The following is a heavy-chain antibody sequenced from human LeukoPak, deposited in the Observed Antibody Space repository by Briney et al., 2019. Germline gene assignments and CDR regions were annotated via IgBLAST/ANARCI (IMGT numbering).Heavy chain of an antibody. Sequence: GASVKVSCKVSGYTLTELPMHWVRQAPGKGLEWMGGFDPEDGETIYAQKFQGRVTMTEDTSTDTAYMELSSLRSEDTAVYYCATRLLYCGGDCYLVYWGQGTLVTVSS. V-gene: IGHV1-24*01. CDR1: GYTLTELP. D-gene: IGHD2-21*02. CDR3: ATRLLYCGGDCYLVY. CDR2: FDPEDGET. J-gene: IGHJ4*02.